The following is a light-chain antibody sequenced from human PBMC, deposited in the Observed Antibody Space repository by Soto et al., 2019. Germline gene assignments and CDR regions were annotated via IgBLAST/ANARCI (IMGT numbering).Light chain of an antibody. CDR2: GAS. Sequence: VLTQSPGTLSLSPGDRATLSCRASQSVSSSYLAWYQQKTGQAPRLLIYGASSRATGIPDRFSGSGSGTDLNLTISRLEPEDFAVYYCQKYGSSPLTCGGGTKVDIK. CDR1: QSVSSSY. CDR3: QKYGSSPLT. V-gene: IGKV3-20*01. J-gene: IGKJ4*01.